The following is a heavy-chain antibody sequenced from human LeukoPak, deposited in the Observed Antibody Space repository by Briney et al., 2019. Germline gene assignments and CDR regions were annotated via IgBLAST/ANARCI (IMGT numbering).Heavy chain of an antibody. CDR3: AKTTVTTDGAFDI. Sequence: PGRSLRLSCAASGFTFDDYAMHWVRQAPGKGLEWVSGISWNSGSIGYADSVKGRFTISRDNAKNSLYLQMNSLRAEDTALYYCAKTTVTTDGAFDIWGQGTMVAVSS. CDR2: ISWNSGSI. CDR1: GFTFDDYA. D-gene: IGHD4-17*01. V-gene: IGHV3-9*01. J-gene: IGHJ3*02.